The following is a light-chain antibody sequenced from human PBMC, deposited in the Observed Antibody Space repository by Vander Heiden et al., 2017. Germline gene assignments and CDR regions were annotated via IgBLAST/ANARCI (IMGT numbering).Light chain of an antibody. Sequence: SYLLTQPPPVSVAPGKTARISCGGSSIGGSTVHWYQQKRGQATVLVVYDDRGRPSGIPGRFSGTNCGNKATLIISRVEAGDEAADYCQVWDSSSNQPVFGGGTKLTVL. CDR3: QVWDSSSNQPV. CDR2: DDR. CDR1: SIGGST. J-gene: IGLJ2*01. V-gene: IGLV3-21*03.